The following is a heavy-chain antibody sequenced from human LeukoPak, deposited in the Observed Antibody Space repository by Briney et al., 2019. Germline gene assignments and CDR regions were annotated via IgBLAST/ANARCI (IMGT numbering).Heavy chain of an antibody. CDR1: GFTFDDYG. Sequence: GGSLRLSCAASGFTFDDYGMSWVRQAPGKGLEWVSSISSSSSYIYYADSVKGRFTISRDNVMNSLYLQMNSLRPEDTALYYCVKDRRNPYRPEGPFDPWGQGTLVTVSS. CDR3: VKDRRNPYRPEGPFDP. D-gene: IGHD1-14*01. CDR2: ISSSSSYI. J-gene: IGHJ5*02. V-gene: IGHV3-21*04.